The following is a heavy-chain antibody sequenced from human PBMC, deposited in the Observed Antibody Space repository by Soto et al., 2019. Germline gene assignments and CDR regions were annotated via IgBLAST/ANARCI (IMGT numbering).Heavy chain of an antibody. Sequence: QVQLVESGGGVVQPGRSLRLSCAASGFTFSSYGMHWVRQAPGKGLEWVAVIGYDGSNKYYADSVKGRFTISRDNSKNTLYLQMNSLRAEDTAVYYWARDWNTLVVAANIDYWGQGTLVTVSS. CDR1: GFTFSSYG. D-gene: IGHD2-15*01. CDR2: IGYDGSNK. CDR3: ARDWNTLVVAANIDY. J-gene: IGHJ4*02. V-gene: IGHV3-33*01.